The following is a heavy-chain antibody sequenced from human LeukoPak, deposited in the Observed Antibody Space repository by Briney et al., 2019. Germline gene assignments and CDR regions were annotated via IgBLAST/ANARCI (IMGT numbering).Heavy chain of an antibody. D-gene: IGHD3-22*01. CDR1: GDSINSNY. CDR2: IYTSGST. J-gene: IGHJ5*02. V-gene: IGHV4-4*07. CDR3: ARDYYDSSGYGGGNWFDP. Sequence: SETLSLTCSVSGDSINSNYWSWIRQPAGKGLEWIGRIYTSGSTNYNPSLKSRVTISVDTSKNQFSLKLSSVTAADTAVYYCARDYYDSSGYGGGNWFDPWGQGTLVTVSS.